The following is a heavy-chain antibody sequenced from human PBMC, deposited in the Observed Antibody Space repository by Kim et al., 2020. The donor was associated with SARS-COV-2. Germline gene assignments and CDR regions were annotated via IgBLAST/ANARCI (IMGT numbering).Heavy chain of an antibody. CDR3: AKDHLDSGWYGNWFDP. CDR1: GFTFSSYA. V-gene: IGHV3-23*01. D-gene: IGHD6-19*01. CDR2: ISGSGGST. J-gene: IGHJ5*02. Sequence: GGSLRLSCAASGFTFSSYAMSWVRQAPGKGLEWVSAISGSGGSTYYADSVKGRFTISRDNSKNTLYLQMNSLRAEDTAVYYCAKDHLDSGWYGNWFDPWGQGTLVTVSS.